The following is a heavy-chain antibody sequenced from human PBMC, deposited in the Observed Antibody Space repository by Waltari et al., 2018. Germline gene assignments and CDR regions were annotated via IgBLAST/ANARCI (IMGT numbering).Heavy chain of an antibody. CDR1: GYSISSGYY. CDR2: IYHSGST. Sequence: QVQLQESGPGLVKPSETLSLTCAVSGYSISSGYYWGWIRQPPGKGLEWIGSIYHSGSTYYNPSLKSRVTISVDTSKNQFSLKLSSVTAADTAVYYCARHLGSGSYYGMDVWGQGTTVTVSS. CDR3: ARHLGSGSYYGMDV. D-gene: IGHD1-26*01. J-gene: IGHJ6*02. V-gene: IGHV4-38-2*01.